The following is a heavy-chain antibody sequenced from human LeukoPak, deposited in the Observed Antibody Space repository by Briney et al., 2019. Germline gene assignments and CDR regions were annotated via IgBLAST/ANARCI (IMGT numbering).Heavy chain of an antibody. CDR1: DGSISSGDNY. CDR2: IYYSGST. CDR3: ARCYDFWSGTPFDP. D-gene: IGHD3-3*01. Sequence: PSETLSLTCTVSDGSISSGDNYWSWIRQPPGKGLEWIGYIYYSGSTNYNPSLKSRITMSVDTSKNQFSLKLSSVTAADTAVYYCARCYDFWSGTPFDPWGQGTLVTVSS. V-gene: IGHV4-61*08. J-gene: IGHJ5*02.